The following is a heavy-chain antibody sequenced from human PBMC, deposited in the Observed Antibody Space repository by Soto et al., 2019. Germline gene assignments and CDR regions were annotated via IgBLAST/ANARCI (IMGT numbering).Heavy chain of an antibody. J-gene: IGHJ6*02. V-gene: IGHV3-30*18. CDR2: ISYDGSNK. D-gene: IGHD1-26*01. CDR3: AKDVVVGATTGLGDYYYYYGMDV. CDR1: GFTFSSYG. Sequence: LRLSCAASGFTFSSYGMHWLRQAPGKGLEWVAVISYDGSNKYYADSVKGRFTISRDNSKNTLYLQMNSLRAEDTAVYYCAKDVVVGATTGLGDYYYYYGMDVWGQGTTVTVSS.